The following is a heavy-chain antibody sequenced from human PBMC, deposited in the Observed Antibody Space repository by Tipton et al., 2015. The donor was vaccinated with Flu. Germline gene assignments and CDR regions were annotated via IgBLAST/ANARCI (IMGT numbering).Heavy chain of an antibody. V-gene: IGHV3-33*01. D-gene: IGHD3-9*01. CDR3: ARGYDILADWGCYFGY. CDR2: IWYDGSNK. J-gene: IGHJ4*02. CDR1: GFTFSSYA. Sequence: RSLRLSCAASGFTFSSYAMHWVRQAPGKGLEWVAGIWYDGSNKYYADSVKGRFTISRDNSKNTLYLQMNSLRAEDTAVYYCARGYDILADWGCYFGYWGQGTLVTVSS.